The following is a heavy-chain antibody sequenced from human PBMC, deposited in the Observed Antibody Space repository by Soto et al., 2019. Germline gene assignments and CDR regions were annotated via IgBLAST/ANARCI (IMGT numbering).Heavy chain of an antibody. V-gene: IGHV3-23*01. CDR2: ISGSGGST. J-gene: IGHJ6*02. D-gene: IGHD5-18*01. Sequence: PGGSLRLSCAASGFTFSSYAMSWVRQAPGKGLEWVSAISGSGGSTYYADSVKGRFTISRDNSKNTLYLQMNSLRAEDTAVYYCAKRIQLWDYYYYYGMDVWGQGTTVTVSS. CDR3: AKRIQLWDYYYYYGMDV. CDR1: GFTFSSYA.